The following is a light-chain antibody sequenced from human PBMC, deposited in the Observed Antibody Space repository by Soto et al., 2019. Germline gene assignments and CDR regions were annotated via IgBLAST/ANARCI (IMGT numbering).Light chain of an antibody. CDR1: QSISSY. V-gene: IGKV1-39*01. J-gene: IGKJ1*01. CDR3: QHIYSTVT. Sequence: PSSFAASFVKKITITSRASQSISSYLNWNQQKPGKAPKLLIYAASSLQSGVPSRFSGSGSGTDFTLTISSLQPEDFATYYCQHIYSTVTLG. CDR2: AAS.